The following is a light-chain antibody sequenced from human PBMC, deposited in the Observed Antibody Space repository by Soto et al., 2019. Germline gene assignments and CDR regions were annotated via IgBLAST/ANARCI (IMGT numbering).Light chain of an antibody. CDR3: QQSYSTPWT. V-gene: IGKV1-39*01. Sequence: DIQMTQSPSSLSASVGDRVTITCRASQSMSSYLNWYQQKPGKAPKLLIYAASSLQSGVPSRFSGSGSGTDFHLAISSLQPEDFATYYCQQSYSTPWTFGQGTKVEIK. CDR2: AAS. J-gene: IGKJ1*01. CDR1: QSMSSY.